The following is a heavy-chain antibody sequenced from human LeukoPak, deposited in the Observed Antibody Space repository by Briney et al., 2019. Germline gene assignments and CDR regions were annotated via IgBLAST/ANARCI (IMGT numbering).Heavy chain of an antibody. D-gene: IGHD1-7*01. Sequence: ASVKVSCKASGYTFTGYYMHWVRQAPGQGLEWMGWINPNSGGTNYAQKFQGRVTMTRDTSISTAYMELSRLRSDVTAVYYCARVQELELGEVDYWGQGTLVTVSS. CDR3: ARVQELELGEVDY. J-gene: IGHJ4*02. V-gene: IGHV1-2*02. CDR1: GYTFTGYY. CDR2: INPNSGGT.